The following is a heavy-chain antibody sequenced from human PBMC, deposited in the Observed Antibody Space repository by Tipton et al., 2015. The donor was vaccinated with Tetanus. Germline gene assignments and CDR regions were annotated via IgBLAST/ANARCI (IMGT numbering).Heavy chain of an antibody. CDR1: GYNFTNYW. Sequence: VQLVQSGAEVKKPGESLKISCKASGYNFTNYWIGWVRQMPGKGLEWMGIIYPADSDTRYSPSFQGQVTISVDKSINTAYLQWSSLKASDTSMFYCARAHCSDGVCNFDFWGQGALVTVAS. CDR2: IYPADSDT. V-gene: IGHV5-51*01. CDR3: ARAHCSDGVCNFDF. D-gene: IGHD2-8*01. J-gene: IGHJ4*02.